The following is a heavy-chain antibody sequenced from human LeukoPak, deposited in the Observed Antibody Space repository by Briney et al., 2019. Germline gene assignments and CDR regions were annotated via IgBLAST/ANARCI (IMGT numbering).Heavy chain of an antibody. CDR1: GYSFTGHY. V-gene: IGHV1-2*02. CDR2: INPKSGGT. CDR3: ARGKNYYYYMDV. Sequence: ASVKVSCKASGYSFTGHYMHWVRQAPGQELEWMGWINPKSGGTNYAQKFQGRVTMTRDTSISTAYMELSRLRSDDTAVYYCARGKNYYYYMDVWGKGTTVTVSS. J-gene: IGHJ6*03.